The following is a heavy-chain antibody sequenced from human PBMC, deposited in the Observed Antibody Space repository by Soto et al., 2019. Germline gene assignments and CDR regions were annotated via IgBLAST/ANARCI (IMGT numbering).Heavy chain of an antibody. V-gene: IGHV3-66*01. CDR1: GFTVSSNY. CDR2: IYSGGST. CDR3: AREGLSSWYYFDY. Sequence: EVQLVESGGGLVQPGGSLRLSCAASGFTVSSNYMSWVRQAPGKGLEWVSVIYSGGSTYYADSVKGRFTISRDNSKNTRYLQMTSLRAEDTAVYYCAREGLSSWYYFDYWGQGTLVTVSS. J-gene: IGHJ4*02. D-gene: IGHD6-13*01.